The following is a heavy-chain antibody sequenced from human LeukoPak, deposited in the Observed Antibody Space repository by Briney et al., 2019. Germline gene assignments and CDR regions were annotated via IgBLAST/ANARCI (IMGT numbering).Heavy chain of an antibody. CDR2: IYYSGST. V-gene: IGHV4-39*01. Sequence: PSETLSLTCTVSGGSISSSSYYWGWIRQPPGKGLEWIGSIYYSGSTYYNPSLKSRVTMSVDTSKNQFSLKLSSVTAADAAVYYCARSLMTLSDAFDIWGQGTMVTVSS. CDR1: GGSISSSSYY. J-gene: IGHJ3*02. D-gene: IGHD2/OR15-2a*01. CDR3: ARSLMTLSDAFDI.